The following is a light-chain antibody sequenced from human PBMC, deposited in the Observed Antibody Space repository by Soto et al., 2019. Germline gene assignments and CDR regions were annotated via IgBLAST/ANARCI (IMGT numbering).Light chain of an antibody. V-gene: IGKV3-20*01. J-gene: IGKJ4*01. CDR1: QSVSSGY. Sequence: EILLAQSPHTLSSSPSARATLSCRASQSVSSGYVARYQHKPGQAPRFRIYGASSRATGMPDRFSGSGSGTDFTLTISRLEPEEFGVYYCQQYGRSPLTLGGGPKVDIK. CDR3: QQYGRSPLT. CDR2: GAS.